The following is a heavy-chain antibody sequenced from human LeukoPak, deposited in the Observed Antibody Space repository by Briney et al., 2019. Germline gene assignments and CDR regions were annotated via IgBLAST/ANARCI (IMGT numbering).Heavy chain of an antibody. Sequence: GGSLRLSCAASGFTFSSSWMHWVRQAPGKGLVWVSRVDSGGSIANYADSVKGRFTISRDNAKNTLYLQMNSLRAEDTAVNYCARWDIGYWGQGTLVTVSS. J-gene: IGHJ4*02. CDR3: ARWDIGY. D-gene: IGHD1-26*01. CDR1: GFTFSSSW. V-gene: IGHV3-74*01. CDR2: VDSGGSIA.